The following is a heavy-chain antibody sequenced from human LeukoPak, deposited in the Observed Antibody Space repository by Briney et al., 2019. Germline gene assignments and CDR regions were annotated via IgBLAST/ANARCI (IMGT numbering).Heavy chain of an antibody. V-gene: IGHV3-21*01. CDR1: GLRFRSYV. J-gene: IGHJ4*02. Sequence: GGSLRLSCIVSGLRFRSYVMNWGRHTPGKGLEWGAAISSTSSYKYYAESVEGRFTISRDNAKNSLFLQMKSLRAGDTALYFCAAEDIVATPPFYWGQGTLVAVSS. CDR3: AAEDIVATPPFY. CDR2: ISSTSSYK. D-gene: IGHD5-12*01.